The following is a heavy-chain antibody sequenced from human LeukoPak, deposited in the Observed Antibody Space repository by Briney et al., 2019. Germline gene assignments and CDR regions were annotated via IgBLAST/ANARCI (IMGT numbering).Heavy chain of an antibody. V-gene: IGHV3-30*02. CDR2: IRYDGSNK. CDR1: GFTFSSYG. Sequence: GGSLRLSCAASGFTFSSYGMHWVRQAPGKGLEWVAFIRYDGSNKYYADSVKGRFTISRDNSKNTLYLQMNSLRAEDTAVYYCAKEDTAMASNWFDPWGQGTLATFSS. D-gene: IGHD5-18*01. CDR3: AKEDTAMASNWFDP. J-gene: IGHJ5*02.